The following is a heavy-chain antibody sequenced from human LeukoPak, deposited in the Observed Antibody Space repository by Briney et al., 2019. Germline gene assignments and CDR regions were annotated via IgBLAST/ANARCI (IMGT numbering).Heavy chain of an antibody. V-gene: IGHV4-61*08. CDR3: ARGGHYCSSTSCYTWFDP. J-gene: IGHJ5*02. Sequence: SETLSLTCTVSGGSISSGGYYWSWIRQPPGKGLEWIGYIYHSGSTNYNPSLKSRVTISVDTSKNQFSLKLSSVTAADTAVYYCARGGHYCSSTSCYTWFDPWGQGTLVTVSS. D-gene: IGHD2-2*02. CDR2: IYHSGST. CDR1: GGSISSGGYY.